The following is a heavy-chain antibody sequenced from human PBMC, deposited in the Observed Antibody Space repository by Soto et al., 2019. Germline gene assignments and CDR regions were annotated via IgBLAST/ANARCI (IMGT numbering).Heavy chain of an antibody. Sequence: SETLSLTCTVSGGSISSSSYYRGWIRQPPGKGLEWIGSIYYSGSTYYNPSLKSRVTISVDTSKNQFSLKLSSVTAADTAVYYCATPIFGVVIVDYWGQGTLVTVSS. CDR2: IYYSGST. D-gene: IGHD3-3*01. CDR1: GGSISSSSYY. J-gene: IGHJ4*02. V-gene: IGHV4-39*01. CDR3: ATPIFGVVIVDY.